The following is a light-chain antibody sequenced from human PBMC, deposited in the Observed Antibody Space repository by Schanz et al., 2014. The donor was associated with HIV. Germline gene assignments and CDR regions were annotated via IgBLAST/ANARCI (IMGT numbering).Light chain of an antibody. J-gene: IGLJ1*01. V-gene: IGLV1-40*01. Sequence: QSVLAQPPSVSGAPGQRVTISCTGSSSNIGAGFDVHWYQLLPGTAPKLLIFDNTNRPSGVPDRFSGSKSGTSASLAISGLQSEDEADYYCATWDDSLSGQVFGTGTKLTVL. CDR1: SSNIGAGFD. CDR2: DNT. CDR3: ATWDDSLSGQV.